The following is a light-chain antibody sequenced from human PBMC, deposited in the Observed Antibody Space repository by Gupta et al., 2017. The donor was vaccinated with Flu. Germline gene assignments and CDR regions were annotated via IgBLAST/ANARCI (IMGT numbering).Light chain of an antibody. CDR3: QSADSSGTSRV. CDR1: ALPKQF. CDR2: KDS. J-gene: IGLJ2*01. V-gene: IGLV3-25*01. Sequence: GQTARITCSGDALPKQFAYWYQQKPGQAPVLVIYKDSERPSGIPERFSGSSSGTIVTLTISGVQAEDEADYYCQSADSSGTSRVFGGGTKLTVL.